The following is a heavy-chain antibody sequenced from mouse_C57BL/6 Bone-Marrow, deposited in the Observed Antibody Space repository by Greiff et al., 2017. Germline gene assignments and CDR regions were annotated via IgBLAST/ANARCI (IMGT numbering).Heavy chain of an antibody. V-gene: IGHV1-82*01. J-gene: IGHJ1*03. CDR2: IYPGDGDT. D-gene: IGHD2-5*01. CDR3: ARRDSNYESLHWYFDV. Sequence: VKVVESGPELVKPGASVKISCKASGYAFSSSWMNWVKQRPGKGLEWIGRIYPGDGDTNYNGKFKGKATLTADKSSSTAYMQLSSLTSEDSAVYFCARRDSNYESLHWYFDVWGTGTTVTVSS. CDR1: GYAFSSSW.